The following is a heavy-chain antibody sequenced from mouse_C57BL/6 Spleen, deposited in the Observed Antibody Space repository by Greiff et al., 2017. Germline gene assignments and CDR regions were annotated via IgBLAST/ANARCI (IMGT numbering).Heavy chain of an antibody. Sequence: EVQLQQSGPELVKPGASVKMSCTASGYTFTDYNMHWVKQSHGKSLKWIGYINPNNGGTSSNKTFTGKATLTVNKSSSTAYMELRSLPSEDSAVYYCGRGADSMDYWGQGTSVTVSS. CDR2: INPNNGGT. CDR1: GYTFTDYN. J-gene: IGHJ4*01. V-gene: IGHV1-22*01. CDR3: GRGADSMDY.